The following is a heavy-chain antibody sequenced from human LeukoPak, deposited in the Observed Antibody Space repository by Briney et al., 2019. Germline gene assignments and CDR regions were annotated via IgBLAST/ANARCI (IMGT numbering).Heavy chain of an antibody. CDR1: GFTFSSYG. Sequence: GGSLRLSCAASGFTFSSYGMHWVRQAPGKGLEWVAVISYDGSNKYYADSVKGRFTISRDNSKNTLYLQMNSLRAEDTAVYYCARDITGRSFDYWGQGTLVTVSS. V-gene: IGHV3-30*03. J-gene: IGHJ4*02. CDR3: ARDITGRSFDY. CDR2: ISYDGSNK. D-gene: IGHD3-16*01.